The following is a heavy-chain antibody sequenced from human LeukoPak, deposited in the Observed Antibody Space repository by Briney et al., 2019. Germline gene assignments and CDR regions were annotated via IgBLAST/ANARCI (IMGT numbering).Heavy chain of an antibody. CDR1: GFTVSNNY. CDR3: AGTTCGGDCYSEY. J-gene: IGHJ4*02. Sequence: PSGGSLRLSCAASGFTVSNNYMSWVRQAPGKGLEWVSVIYSGGRTYYADSVKGRFTISRDNSKNTLYLQMNSLRAEDTAVYYCAGTTCGGDCYSEYWGQGTQVTVSS. V-gene: IGHV3-53*01. D-gene: IGHD2-21*02. CDR2: IYSGGRT.